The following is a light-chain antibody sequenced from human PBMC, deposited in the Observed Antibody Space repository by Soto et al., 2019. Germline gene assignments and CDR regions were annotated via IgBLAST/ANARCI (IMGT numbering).Light chain of an antibody. CDR3: CSYARSSTYV. CDR2: EVS. J-gene: IGLJ1*01. V-gene: IGLV2-23*02. CDR1: SNDVGSYNL. Sequence: QSVLTQPASVSGSPGQSITISCTGTSNDVGSYNLVSWYQQHPGNAPKLMIFEVSKRPSGLSNRFSASKSGNTASLTISGLQAEDEADYYCCSYARSSTYVFGTGTKVTVL.